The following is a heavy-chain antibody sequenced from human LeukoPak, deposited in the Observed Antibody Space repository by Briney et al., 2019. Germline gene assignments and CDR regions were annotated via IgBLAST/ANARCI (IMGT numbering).Heavy chain of an antibody. CDR2: IWYDGSDK. CDR1: GFTFRGYG. Sequence: TGGSLRLSCAASGFTFRGYGMHWVRQAPGEGPEWVAVIWYDGSDKYYADSVKGRFTISRDNSKNTLYLQMNSLRPEDTAVYYCASVHTALTGWGQGTLVTVSS. V-gene: IGHV3-33*01. D-gene: IGHD5-18*01. CDR3: ASVHTALTG. J-gene: IGHJ4*02.